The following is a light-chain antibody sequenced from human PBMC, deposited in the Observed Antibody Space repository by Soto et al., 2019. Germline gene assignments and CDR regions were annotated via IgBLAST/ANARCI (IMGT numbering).Light chain of an antibody. CDR1: QSVGSY. Sequence: EIVLTQSPDTLSLSPGERATLSCRASQSVGSYLGWYQQKPGQAPRLLIYDTSTRATGIPARFSGTRSGTDFTLTISSLEPEDFAVYYCQLRSNWPPGVTFGPGTKVDIK. V-gene: IGKV3-11*01. J-gene: IGKJ3*01. CDR3: QLRSNWPPGVT. CDR2: DTS.